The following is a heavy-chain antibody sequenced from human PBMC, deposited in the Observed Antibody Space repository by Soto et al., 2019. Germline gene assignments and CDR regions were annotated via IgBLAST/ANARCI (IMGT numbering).Heavy chain of an antibody. Sequence: GGSLRLSCAASGFTFSSYVMSWVRQAPGKGLEWVSAISGSGGSTYNADSVKGRFTISRDNAKSSLYLQMNNLRAEDTAFYFCARATQSYYDTSGYYSYVHWGQGAQVTVSS. CDR1: GFTFSSYV. J-gene: IGHJ4*02. D-gene: IGHD3-22*01. V-gene: IGHV3-23*01. CDR2: ISGSGGST. CDR3: ARATQSYYDTSGYYSYVH.